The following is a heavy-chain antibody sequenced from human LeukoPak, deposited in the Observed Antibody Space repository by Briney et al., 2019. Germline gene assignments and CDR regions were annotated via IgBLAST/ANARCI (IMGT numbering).Heavy chain of an antibody. J-gene: IGHJ4*02. V-gene: IGHV4-38-2*02. CDR2: IYHSGNT. CDR1: GYSISSGDY. D-gene: IGHD6-19*01. Sequence: SETLSLTCTVSGYSISSGDYWGWIRQPPGKGLEWIGSIYHSGNTYYNPSLKSRVTISLDTSKNQFSLNLNSVTAADTALYFCARAAGSGLIDYWGQGILVIVSS. CDR3: ARAAGSGLIDY.